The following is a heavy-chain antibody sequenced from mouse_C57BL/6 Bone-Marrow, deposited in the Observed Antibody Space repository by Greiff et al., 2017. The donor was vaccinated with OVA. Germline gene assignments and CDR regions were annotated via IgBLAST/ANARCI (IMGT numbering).Heavy chain of an antibody. J-gene: IGHJ3*01. CDR1: GYSITSGYY. CDR3: ARERLITTVVAPFAY. D-gene: IGHD1-1*01. Sequence: ESGPGLVKPSQSLSLTCSVTGYSITSGYYWNWIRQFPGNKLEWMGYISYDGSNNYNPSLKNRISITRDTSKNQFFLKLNSVTTEDTATYYCARERLITTVVAPFAYWGQGTLVTVSA. V-gene: IGHV3-6*01. CDR2: ISYDGSN.